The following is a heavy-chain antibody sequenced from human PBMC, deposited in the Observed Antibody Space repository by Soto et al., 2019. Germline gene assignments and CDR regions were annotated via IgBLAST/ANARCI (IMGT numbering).Heavy chain of an antibody. Sequence: EVLLLESGGGLVQPGGSLRLSCAASGFTFSSYAMNWVRQAPGKGLEWVSAISASGDITYYADSVKGRFTISRDNSKNTLYLQMNSLRAADTAVYYCAKDAPEGYFDYWGQGTLVTVSS. CDR2: ISASGDIT. J-gene: IGHJ4*02. CDR3: AKDAPEGYFDY. CDR1: GFTFSSYA. V-gene: IGHV3-23*01.